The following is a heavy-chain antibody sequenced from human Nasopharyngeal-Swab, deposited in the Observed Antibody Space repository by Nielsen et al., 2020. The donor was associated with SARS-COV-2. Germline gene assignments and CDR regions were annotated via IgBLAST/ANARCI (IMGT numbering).Heavy chain of an antibody. V-gene: IGHV3-53*01. CDR1: WFLVRENY. J-gene: IGHJ6*02. D-gene: IGHD6-19*01. CDR3: ARDANEVITVAGPYYYGMDV. Sequence: GESLKISCAASWFLVRENYMSWVRQAPGGGVEWVSVLYGDRGTSYVDAVKGRFTIPRDNSRNTLYLEMNKLRAEDTAVYYCARDANEVITVAGPYYYGMDVWGQGTTATVSS. CDR2: LYGDRGT.